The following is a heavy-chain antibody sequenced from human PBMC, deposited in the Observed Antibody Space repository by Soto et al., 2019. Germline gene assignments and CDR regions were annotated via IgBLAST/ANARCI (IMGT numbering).Heavy chain of an antibody. J-gene: IGHJ4*02. CDR1: GYTFTNYH. CDR2: INPGGGST. Sequence: GASVKVSCKASGYTFTNYHIHWVRQAPGQGLEWIGKINPGGGSTSYAQKFQGRVTVTRDTSTSTVYMELSSLRSEDTAVYYCVRNSYFFGSDYWGQGTLVTVS. V-gene: IGHV1-46*03. D-gene: IGHD3-3*01. CDR3: VRNSYFFGSDY.